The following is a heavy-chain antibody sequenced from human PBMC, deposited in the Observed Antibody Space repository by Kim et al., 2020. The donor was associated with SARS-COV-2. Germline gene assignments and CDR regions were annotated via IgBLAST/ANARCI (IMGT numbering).Heavy chain of an antibody. CDR2: INHSGST. CDR3: ARAHPFDY. V-gene: IGHV4-34*01. CDR1: GGSFSGYY. J-gene: IGHJ4*02. Sequence: SETLSLTCAVYGGSFSGYYWSWIRQPPGKGLEWIGEINHSGSTNYNPSLKSRVTISVDTSKNQFSLKLSSVTAADTAVYYCARAHPFDYWGQGTLVTVSS.